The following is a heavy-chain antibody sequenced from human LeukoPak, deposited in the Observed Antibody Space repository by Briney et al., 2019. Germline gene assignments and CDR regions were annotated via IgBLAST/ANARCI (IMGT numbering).Heavy chain of an antibody. CDR2: INHSGST. D-gene: IGHD5-18*01. CDR1: GGSFSGYY. Sequence: SETLSLTCAVYGGSFSGYYWSWIRQPPGKGLEWIGEINHSGSTNYNPSLKSRVTISVDTSKNQFSLKLNSVTAADTAVYYCAGGPTDTAMVGGGSYFDYWGQGTLVTVSS. J-gene: IGHJ4*02. CDR3: AGGPTDTAMVGGGSYFDY. V-gene: IGHV4-34*01.